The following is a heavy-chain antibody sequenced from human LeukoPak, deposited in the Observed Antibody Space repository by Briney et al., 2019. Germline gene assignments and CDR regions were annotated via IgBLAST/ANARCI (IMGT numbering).Heavy chain of an antibody. J-gene: IGHJ6*02. CDR2: IYPGDSDT. CDR1: GYSFTSYW. Sequence: GESLKISCKGSGYSFTSYWIGWVRQMPGKGLEWMGIIYPGDSDTRYSPSFQGQVTISADKSISTAYLQWSSLKASDTAMYYCARLRGYCSGGSCYRHYYYGMDVWGQGTTVTVSS. V-gene: IGHV5-51*01. D-gene: IGHD2-15*01. CDR3: ARLRGYCSGGSCYRHYYYGMDV.